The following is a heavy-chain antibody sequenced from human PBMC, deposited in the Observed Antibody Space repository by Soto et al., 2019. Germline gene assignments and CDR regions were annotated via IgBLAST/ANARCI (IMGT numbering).Heavy chain of an antibody. D-gene: IGHD4-17*01. CDR2: TYYRSKWYN. Sequence: SQTLSLTCVISGDSVSSNSAAWNWIRQSPSRGLEWLGRTYYRSKWYNDYAVSVKSRITINPDTSKNQFSLQLNSVTPEDTVLFYCARDMGSTVKPGNVFVIWGQGTMVTVSS. CDR1: GDSVSSNSAA. J-gene: IGHJ3*02. V-gene: IGHV6-1*01. CDR3: ARDMGSTVKPGNVFVI.